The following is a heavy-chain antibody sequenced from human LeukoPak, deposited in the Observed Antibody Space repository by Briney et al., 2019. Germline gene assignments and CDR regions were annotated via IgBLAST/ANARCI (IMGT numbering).Heavy chain of an antibody. Sequence: ASVKVSCKASGYTFNTYGIIWVRQAPGQGLEWMGWISAYNGDTTYAQKLQGRVTLTTDTSTSTAYMELRSLRSDDTAVYYCARAGQQLTTYNWFDPWGQGTLVTVSS. CDR1: GYTFNTYG. J-gene: IGHJ5*02. CDR2: ISAYNGDT. D-gene: IGHD6-13*01. V-gene: IGHV1-18*01. CDR3: ARAGQQLTTYNWFDP.